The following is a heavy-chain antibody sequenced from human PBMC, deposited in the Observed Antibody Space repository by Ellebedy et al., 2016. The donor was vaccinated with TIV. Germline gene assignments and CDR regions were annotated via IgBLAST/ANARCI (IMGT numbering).Heavy chain of an antibody. V-gene: IGHV4-59*08. J-gene: IGHJ4*02. CDR2: ITYDGRT. Sequence: MPSETLSLTCTVPGASIIGDDCTWIRQPPGKGLEWIGSITYDGRTNYNPSLKSRLTISVDTSKNQFSLNLTSVTAADTAVYYCASEPPYFNGSSIYLKDFWGQGTLVTVSP. D-gene: IGHD3-10*01. CDR3: ASEPPYFNGSSIYLKDF. CDR1: GASIIGDD.